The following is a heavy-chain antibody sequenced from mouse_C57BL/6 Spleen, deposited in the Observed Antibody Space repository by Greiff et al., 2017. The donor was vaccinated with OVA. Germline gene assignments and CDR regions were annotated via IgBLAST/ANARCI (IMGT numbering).Heavy chain of an antibody. D-gene: IGHD2-5*01. CDR1: GYTFTSYW. CDR2: IDPNSGGT. V-gene: IGHV1-72*01. CDR3: ARGDIYSNYRYWYFDV. J-gene: IGHJ1*03. Sequence: QVQLQQSGAELVKPGASVKLSCKASGYTFTSYWMHWVKQRPGRGLEWIGRIDPNSGGTKYNEKFKSKATLTVDKPSSTAYMQLSSLTSEDSAVYYCARGDIYSNYRYWYFDVWGTGTTVTVSS.